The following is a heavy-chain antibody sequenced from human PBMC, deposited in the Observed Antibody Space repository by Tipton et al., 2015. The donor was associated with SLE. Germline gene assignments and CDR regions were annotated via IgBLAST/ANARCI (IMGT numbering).Heavy chain of an antibody. D-gene: IGHD3-16*01. CDR3: ARSPGDRGAAASYVDI. V-gene: IGHV4-34*01. Sequence: TLSLTCAVYGGAFSGYFWTWIRQPPGKGLEWIGEINHSGSTNYNPSLKRRVTVSVDPSKNQFSLRLSSVTAAATAAYYCARSPGDRGAAASYVDIWGRGSLASVSS. CDR1: GGAFSGYF. CDR2: INHSGST. J-gene: IGHJ2*01.